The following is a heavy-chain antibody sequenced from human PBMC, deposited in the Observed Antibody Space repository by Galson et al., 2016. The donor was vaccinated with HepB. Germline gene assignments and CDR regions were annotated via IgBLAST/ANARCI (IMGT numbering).Heavy chain of an antibody. CDR3: TREIYSSKTENWCDP. Sequence: SLRLSCAASGLTISTNYINWVRQAPGKGLEWVSVLYSVGTTYYADSVKGRFIISRDISKNTLYLQMNSLRAEDTAVYYCTREIYSSKTENWCDPWGQGTLVIVSS. V-gene: IGHV3-53*01. J-gene: IGHJ5*02. CDR1: GLTISTNY. CDR2: LYSVGTT. D-gene: IGHD6-13*01.